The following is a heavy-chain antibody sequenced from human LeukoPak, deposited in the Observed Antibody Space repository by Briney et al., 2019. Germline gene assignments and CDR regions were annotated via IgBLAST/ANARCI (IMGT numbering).Heavy chain of an antibody. D-gene: IGHD6-6*01. J-gene: IGHJ3*02. CDR3: ARDPQWQLAQADDAFDI. V-gene: IGHV1-46*01. Sequence: GASVKVSCRASGYTFTSYYMHWVRQAPGQGLEWMGIISPSGGSTSYAQKFQGRVTMTRDMSTSTVYMELSSLRSEDTAVYYCARDPQWQLAQADDAFDIWGQGTMVTVSS. CDR1: GYTFTSYY. CDR2: ISPSGGST.